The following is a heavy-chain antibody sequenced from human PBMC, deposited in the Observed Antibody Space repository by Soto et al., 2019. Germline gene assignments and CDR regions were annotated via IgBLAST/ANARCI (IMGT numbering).Heavy chain of an antibody. J-gene: IGHJ2*01. Sequence: QVQLVQSGAEVKKPGASVKVSCKASGYKFSDYYIHWVRQAPGQGLEWMGWVKPKRGDAIYAQKFQGWVTMTRDAAISTAYLEGSRLHSDDTATYYCARDPGIPGRFWFFDLWGRGTLITVSS. CDR2: VKPKRGDA. V-gene: IGHV1-2*04. CDR1: GYKFSDYY. D-gene: IGHD3-3*01. CDR3: ARDPGIPGRFWFFDL.